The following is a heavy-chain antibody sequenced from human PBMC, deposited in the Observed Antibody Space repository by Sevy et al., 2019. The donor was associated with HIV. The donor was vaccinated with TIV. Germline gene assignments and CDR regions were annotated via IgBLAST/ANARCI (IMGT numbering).Heavy chain of an antibody. V-gene: IGHV3-30*02. CDR2: INFDGSDR. J-gene: IGHJ5*02. CDR3: AKDLRVVIPAATHPADL. D-gene: IGHD2-2*01. CDR1: KFPFRSNG. Sequence: GGSLRLSCVASKFPFRSNGFHWVRQPPGKGLEWLSYINFDGSDRNYADSVKGRFTVSRDNSKNTLYLQMNSLRAEDTAVYYCAKDLRVVIPAATHPADLWGQGTLVTVSS.